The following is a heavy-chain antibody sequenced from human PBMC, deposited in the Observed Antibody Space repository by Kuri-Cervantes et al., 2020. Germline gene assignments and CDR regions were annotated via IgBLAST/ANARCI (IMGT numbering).Heavy chain of an antibody. CDR3: ARDWGFGEDWFDP. V-gene: IGHV4-4*07. J-gene: IGHJ5*02. CDR2: IYTSGST. D-gene: IGHD3-10*01. Sequence: SETLSLTCTVSGGSISSYYRSWIRQPAGKGLEWIGRIYTSGSTNYNPSLKSRVTMSVDTSKHQFSRKLSSVTAANTAVYYWARDWGFGEDWFDPWGQGTLVTVSS. CDR1: GGSISSYY.